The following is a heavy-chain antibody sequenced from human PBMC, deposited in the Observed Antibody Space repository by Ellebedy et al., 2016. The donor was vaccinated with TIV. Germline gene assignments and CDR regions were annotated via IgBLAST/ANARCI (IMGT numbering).Heavy chain of an antibody. V-gene: IGHV4-39*07. D-gene: IGHD2-2*01. Sequence: GSLRLSXTVSGGSISSSYNYWVWIRQPPGKGLEWIGSIYSSGSTHYNAFLKSRLTISSDTSKNQFSLKLTSLTAADTAVYYCARGPAIDAFDIWGQGTMVTVSS. J-gene: IGHJ3*02. CDR3: ARGPAIDAFDI. CDR2: IYSSGST. CDR1: GGSISSSYNY.